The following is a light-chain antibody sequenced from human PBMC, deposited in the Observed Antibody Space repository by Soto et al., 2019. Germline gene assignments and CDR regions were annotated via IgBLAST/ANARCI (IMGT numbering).Light chain of an antibody. CDR3: QQYHSYSWT. V-gene: IGKV1-5*03. CDR1: QSINSW. J-gene: IGKJ1*01. CDR2: KAS. Sequence: DIQMTQSPSTLSASVGDRVTITCRASQSINSWLAWYQQKPGKAPSLVIYKASILESGVQSRFSGSGSGTEFTLTISSLQPDDFATYYCQQYHSYSWTFGQGTKVDMK.